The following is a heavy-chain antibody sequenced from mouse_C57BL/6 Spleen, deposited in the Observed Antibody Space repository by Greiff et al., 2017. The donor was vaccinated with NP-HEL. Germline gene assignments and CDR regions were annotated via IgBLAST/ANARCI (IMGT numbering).Heavy chain of an antibody. CDR1: GFTFSDYY. D-gene: IGHD4-1*01. CDR3: ARLVLGWYFDV. V-gene: IGHV5-12*01. Sequence: VQLKESGGGLVQPGGSLKLSCAASGFTFSDYYMSWVRQTPEKRLEWVAYISNGGGSTYYPDTVKGRFTISRDNAKNTLYLQMSRLKSEDTAMYYCARLVLGWYFDVWGTGTTVTVSS. J-gene: IGHJ1*03. CDR2: ISNGGGST.